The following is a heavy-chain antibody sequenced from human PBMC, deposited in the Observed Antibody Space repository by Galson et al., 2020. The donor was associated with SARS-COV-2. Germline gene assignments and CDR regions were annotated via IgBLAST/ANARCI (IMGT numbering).Heavy chain of an antibody. CDR2: ISGSGGST. J-gene: IGHJ5*02. CDR3: AKDCGVDYGDPVHNWFDP. CDR1: GFTFSSYA. V-gene: IGHV3-23*01. Sequence: GGNLRLSCAASGFTFSSYAMSWVRQAPGKGLEWVSAISGSGGSTYYADSVKGRFTISRDNSKNTLYLQMNSLRAEDTAVYYCAKDCGVDYGDPVHNWFDPWGQGTLVTVSS. D-gene: IGHD4-17*01.